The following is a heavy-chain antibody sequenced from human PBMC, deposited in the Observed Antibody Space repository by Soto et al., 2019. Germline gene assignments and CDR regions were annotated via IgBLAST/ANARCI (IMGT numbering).Heavy chain of an antibody. CDR2: IIPVFGTP. V-gene: IGHV1-69*12. CDR1: GGSFNSYG. D-gene: IGHD3-22*01. CDR3: ARGDATKIVVTTYYGLDV. J-gene: IGHJ6*02. Sequence: QVQVVQSGAEVKKPGSSVKVSCKASGGSFNSYGISWVRQAPGQGLEWMGGIIPVFGTPHYAQKFQDRVTLTADESTSTVYMEVSSLTSEDTAVYYCARGDATKIVVTTYYGLDVWGQGTTVTVSS.